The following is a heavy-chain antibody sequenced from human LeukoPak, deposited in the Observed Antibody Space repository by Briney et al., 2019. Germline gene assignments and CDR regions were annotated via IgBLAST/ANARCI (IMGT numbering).Heavy chain of an antibody. V-gene: IGHV1-46*01. Sequence: ASVKVSCKVSGYTLTELSMHWVRQAPGQGLEWMGIINPSGGSTSYAQKFQGRITMSRDTSTSTVYMELSSLRSEDTAFYYCATDHSMANTAWWFDPWGQGTLVTVSS. D-gene: IGHD5-24*01. CDR3: ATDHSMANTAWWFDP. CDR1: GYTLTELS. J-gene: IGHJ5*02. CDR2: INPSGGST.